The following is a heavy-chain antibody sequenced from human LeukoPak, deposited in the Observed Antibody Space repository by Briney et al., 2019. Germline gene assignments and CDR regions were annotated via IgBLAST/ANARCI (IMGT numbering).Heavy chain of an antibody. CDR3: ARCRYELFCNWFAP. D-gene: IGHD1-1*01. V-gene: IGHV1-46*01. CDR2: INPSRGST. Sequence: ASVKVSSKASGYTFTSYYLHWVRQAPGQGLEWMGIINPSRGSTSHAQKFQGRVTMTRDTSTSTVYMEVSSLRSEHTAVYYCARCRYELFCNWFAPWGQGTLVTVSS. J-gene: IGHJ5*02. CDR1: GYTFTSYY.